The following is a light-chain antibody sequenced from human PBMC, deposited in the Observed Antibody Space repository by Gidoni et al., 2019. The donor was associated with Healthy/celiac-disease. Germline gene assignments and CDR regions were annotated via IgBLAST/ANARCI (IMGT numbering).Light chain of an antibody. CDR2: DAS. CDR1: QDISNY. CDR3: QQYDNPPPIFT. V-gene: IGKV1-33*01. Sequence: DIQMTQSPSSLSASVGDRVTITCQASQDISNYFNWYQQKPGKAPKLLIYDASNLETGVPSRFSGSGSGTDFTFTISSLQPEDIATYYCQQYDNPPPIFTFGPGTKVDIK. J-gene: IGKJ3*01.